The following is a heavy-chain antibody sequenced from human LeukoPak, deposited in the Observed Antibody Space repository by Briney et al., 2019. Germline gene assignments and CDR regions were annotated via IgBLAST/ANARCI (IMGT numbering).Heavy chain of an antibody. Sequence: ASLKVSFKASGGTFSSYAISWVRQAPGQGLEWMGRIIPIFGTANYAQKFQGRVTITTDESTSTAYMELSSLRSEDTAVYYCARNPSIAARIYYYYMDVWGKGTTVTVSS. CDR2: IIPIFGTA. CDR3: ARNPSIAARIYYYYMDV. CDR1: GGTFSSYA. J-gene: IGHJ6*03. D-gene: IGHD6-6*01. V-gene: IGHV1-69*05.